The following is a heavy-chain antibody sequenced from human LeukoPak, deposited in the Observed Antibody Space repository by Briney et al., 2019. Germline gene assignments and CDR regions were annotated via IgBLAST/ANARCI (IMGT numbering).Heavy chain of an antibody. Sequence: GASVKVSCKASGYTFTSYGISWVRQAPGQGLEWMGWISAYNGNTNYAQKLQGRVTMTTDTSTSTAYMELRSLRSDDTAVYYCARSPMYYYDSSGPTPFDYWGQGTLVTVSS. V-gene: IGHV1-18*01. J-gene: IGHJ4*02. D-gene: IGHD3-22*01. CDR3: ARSPMYYYDSSGPTPFDY. CDR2: ISAYNGNT. CDR1: GYTFTSYG.